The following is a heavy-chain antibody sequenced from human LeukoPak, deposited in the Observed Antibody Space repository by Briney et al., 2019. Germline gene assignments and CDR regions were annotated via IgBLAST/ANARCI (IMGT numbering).Heavy chain of an antibody. CDR3: ARDGHKDPLEMATTYYFDY. CDR2: IYSGGST. Sequence: GGSLRLSCAASGFTVSSNYMSWVRQAPGKGLEWVSVIYSGGSTYYADSVKGRFTISRDNPKNTLYLQMNSLRAEDTAVYYCARDGHKDPLEMATTYYFDYWGQGTLVTVSS. J-gene: IGHJ4*02. CDR1: GFTVSSNY. V-gene: IGHV3-53*01. D-gene: IGHD5-24*01.